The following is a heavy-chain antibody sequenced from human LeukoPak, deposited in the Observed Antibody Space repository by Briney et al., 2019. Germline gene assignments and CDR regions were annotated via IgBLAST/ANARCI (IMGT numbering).Heavy chain of an antibody. D-gene: IGHD6-13*01. CDR3: ARVAEAAAFDS. CDR1: GFTFSSYG. Sequence: GGSLRLSCTASGFTFSSYGMNWVRQAPGKGLEWVSSISRNSRYIYYADSMRGRFTISRDNAKNSLYLQMNSLKPEDTAVYYCARVAEAAAFDSWGQGTLVTVSS. J-gene: IGHJ4*02. CDR2: ISRNSRYI. V-gene: IGHV3-21*06.